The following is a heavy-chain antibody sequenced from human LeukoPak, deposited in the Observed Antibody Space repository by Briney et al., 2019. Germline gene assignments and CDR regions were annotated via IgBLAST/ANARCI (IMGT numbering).Heavy chain of an antibody. J-gene: IGHJ5*02. CDR3: ARPYYYDSRIDP. D-gene: IGHD3-22*01. CDR1: GGSISSGDYY. V-gene: IGHV4-30-4*01. Sequence: SETLSLTCTVSGGSISSGDYYWSWIRQPPGKGLEWIAYMCYSGSTYYNPTLKSRVTMSADTSKNQLSLKLSSVTAADTAVYYCARPYYYDSRIDPWGQGILVTVSS. CDR2: MCYSGST.